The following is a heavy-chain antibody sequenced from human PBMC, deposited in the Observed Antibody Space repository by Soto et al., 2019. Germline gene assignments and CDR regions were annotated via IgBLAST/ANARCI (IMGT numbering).Heavy chain of an antibody. CDR3: AKSLSTAVNYGLDV. CDR2: ISDDGDST. D-gene: IGHD2-2*01. V-gene: IGHV3-23*01. Sequence: EEQLLESGGGLVQPGGSLRLSCGASGFTFSDNAMTWVRQAPGKGLEWVSSISDDGDSTYYADSVKGRFTISRDNSKNTLFLQMSSLAAEDTAVYYCAKSLSTAVNYGLDVWGQGTSVTVSS. J-gene: IGHJ6*02. CDR1: GFTFSDNA.